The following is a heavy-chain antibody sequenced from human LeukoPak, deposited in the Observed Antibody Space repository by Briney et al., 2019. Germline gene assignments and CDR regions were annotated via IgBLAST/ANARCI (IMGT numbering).Heavy chain of an antibody. J-gene: IGHJ4*02. D-gene: IGHD3-22*01. CDR1: GFTFSSYG. CDR3: AKDYYDSSGYYRLGY. Sequence: GGSLRLSCAASGFTFSSYGMHWVRQAPGKGLEWVAFIRYDGSNKYYADSVKGRFTISRDNSKNTLYQQMNSLRAEDTAVYYCAKDYYDSSGYYRLGYWGQGTLVTVSS. CDR2: IRYDGSNK. V-gene: IGHV3-30*02.